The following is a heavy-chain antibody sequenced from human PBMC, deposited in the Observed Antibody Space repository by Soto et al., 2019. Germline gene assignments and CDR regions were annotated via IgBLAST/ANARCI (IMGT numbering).Heavy chain of an antibody. CDR2: IYPGDSDT. D-gene: IGHD6-6*01. CDR1: GYIFSKYW. V-gene: IGHV5-51*01. J-gene: IGHJ4*02. Sequence: PGESLKSSCKSSGYIFSKYWIGWVRQMPGKGLEWMGIIYPGDSDTRYSPSFQGQVTISADKSITTAYLQWRSLKASDTAIYYCVVYSSSSGRHFDYWGQGTLVTAPQ. CDR3: VVYSSSSGRHFDY.